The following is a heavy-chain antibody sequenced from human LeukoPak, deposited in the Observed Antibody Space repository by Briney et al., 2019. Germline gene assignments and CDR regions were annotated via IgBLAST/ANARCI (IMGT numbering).Heavy chain of an antibody. CDR2: ISYDGSNK. V-gene: IGHV3-30*04. J-gene: IGHJ6*02. D-gene: IGHD3-22*01. CDR1: GFTFSSYA. CDR3: ARDGNSYYDSSGYPQGFMDV. Sequence: GRSLRLSCAASGFTFSSYAMHWVRQAPGKGLEWVAVISYDGSNKYYADSVKGRFTISRDNSKNTLYLQMNSLRAEDTAVYYCARDGNSYYDSSGYPQGFMDVWGQGTTVTVSS.